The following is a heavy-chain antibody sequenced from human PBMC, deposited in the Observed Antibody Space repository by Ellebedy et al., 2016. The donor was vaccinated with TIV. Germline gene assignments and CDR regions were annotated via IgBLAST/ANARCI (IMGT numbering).Heavy chain of an antibody. D-gene: IGHD3-22*01. V-gene: IGHV3-72*01. J-gene: IGHJ4*02. Sequence: GESLKISCAASGFIFSDQYVDWVRQAPGKGLEWVGRSRDKGNSYTTEYAASVKGRFTISRENSNKSPYLQMNTLKTEDTAVYYCARGLGNLKNDDRRPGGLWGQGILVTVSP. CDR3: ARGLGNLKNDDRRPGGL. CDR1: GFIFSDQY. CDR2: SRDKGNSYTT.